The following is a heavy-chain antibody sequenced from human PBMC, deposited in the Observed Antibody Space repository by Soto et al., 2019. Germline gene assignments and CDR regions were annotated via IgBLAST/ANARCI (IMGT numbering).Heavy chain of an antibody. CDR1: GGSFSGYY. CDR3: ARGPVMRFWSGYFTGWFDP. D-gene: IGHD3-3*01. CDR2: INHSGST. J-gene: IGHJ5*02. Sequence: QVQLQQWGAGLLKPSETLSLTCAVYGGSFSGYYWSWIRQPPGKGLEWIGEINHSGSTNYNPSLKSRVTILVDTSKNQFSLKLSSVTAADTAVYYCARGPVMRFWSGYFTGWFDPWGQGTLVTVSS. V-gene: IGHV4-34*01.